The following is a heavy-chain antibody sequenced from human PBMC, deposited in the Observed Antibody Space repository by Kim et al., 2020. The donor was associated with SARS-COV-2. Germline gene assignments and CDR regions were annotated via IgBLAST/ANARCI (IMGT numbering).Heavy chain of an antibody. V-gene: IGHV3-48*02. D-gene: IGHD3-10*02. Sequence: GGSLRLSCAASGFTFSSYSMNWVRQAPGKGLEWVSYISSSSSTIYYADSVKGRFTISRDNAKNSLYLQMNSLRDEDTAVYYCARGSLFLDYYYYYMDVWGQGTTVTVSS. J-gene: IGHJ6*03. CDR1: GFTFSSYS. CDR3: ARGSLFLDYYYYYMDV. CDR2: ISSSSSTI.